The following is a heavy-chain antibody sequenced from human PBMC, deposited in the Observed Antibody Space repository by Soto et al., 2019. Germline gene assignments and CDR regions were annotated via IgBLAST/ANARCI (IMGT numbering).Heavy chain of an antibody. CDR1: GGSISNYY. D-gene: IGHD2-2*01. V-gene: IGHV4-59*12. J-gene: IGHJ5*02. CDR2: IYYSGST. Sequence: SETVSLACTVSGGSISNYYWTWIRQPPGKGLEWIGYIYYSGSTNYNPSLKSRVTISVDRSKNQFSLKLSSVTAADTAVYYCARVPDRWGQGTLVTVSS. CDR3: ARVPDR.